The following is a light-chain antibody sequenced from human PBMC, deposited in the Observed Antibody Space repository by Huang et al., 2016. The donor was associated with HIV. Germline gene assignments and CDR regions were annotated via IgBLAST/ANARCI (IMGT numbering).Light chain of an antibody. V-gene: IGKV3-11*01. CDR1: QCVSSY. CDR2: DSS. CDR3: QQRRNCPLT. Sequence: EIVLTQSPATLSLSPGERATLSCRASQCVSSYLACYQQKPGQAPRLLIYDSSNRATGSPARFSGRGSGTDFTLSISSLEPEDFAVYYCQQRRNCPLTFGGGTKVEIK. J-gene: IGKJ4*01.